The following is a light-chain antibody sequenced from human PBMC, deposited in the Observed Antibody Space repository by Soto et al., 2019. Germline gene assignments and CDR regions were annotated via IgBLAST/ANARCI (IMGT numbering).Light chain of an antibody. V-gene: IGKV3-20*01. Sequence: ENVLTQSPGTLSLSPVERATLSCRASQSVSSSYLTRYQQKPGQAPRLLIYGASSRATDIPDRFSGSGSGTDFTLTISRLEPEDFAVYYCQQYDSSPVTFGQGTKLEIK. CDR1: QSVSSSY. J-gene: IGKJ2*01. CDR2: GAS. CDR3: QQYDSSPVT.